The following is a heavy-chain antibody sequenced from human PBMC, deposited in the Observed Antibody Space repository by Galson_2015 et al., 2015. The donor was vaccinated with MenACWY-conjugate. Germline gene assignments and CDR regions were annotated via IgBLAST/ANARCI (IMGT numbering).Heavy chain of an antibody. CDR2: ISGVIGTT. CDR3: AKADKQTCYGATCYYFDS. V-gene: IGHV3-23*01. D-gene: IGHD4/OR15-4a*01. J-gene: IGHJ4*02. Sequence: SLRLSCAASGFTFSTYAISWVRRAPGKGLEWVSTISGVIGTTYRADSVKGRFTISRDDSKNTLYLQMNNLRAEDTALYICAKADKQTCYGATCYYFDSWGQETLVTVSS. CDR1: GFTFSTYA.